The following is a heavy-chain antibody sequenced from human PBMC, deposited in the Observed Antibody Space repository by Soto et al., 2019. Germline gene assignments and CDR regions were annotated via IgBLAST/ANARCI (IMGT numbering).Heavy chain of an antibody. D-gene: IGHD2-8*01. V-gene: IGHV3-23*01. Sequence: PGGSLRLSCAASGFTFNSYAMNWVRQAPGKGLEWVSSISASGGSTYYADSVRGRFTISRDNSKNTLYLQTNSLRAEDTAVYYCAKARTRSYADALDIWGQGTLVTVSS. CDR3: AKARTRSYADALDI. CDR2: ISASGGST. J-gene: IGHJ3*02. CDR1: GFTFNSYA.